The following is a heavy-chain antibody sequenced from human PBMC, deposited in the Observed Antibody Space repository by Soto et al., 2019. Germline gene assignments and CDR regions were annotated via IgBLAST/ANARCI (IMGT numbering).Heavy chain of an antibody. J-gene: IGHJ4*02. CDR2: INPNSGGT. Sequence: QVQLVQSGAEVKKPGASVQVSCKASGYTFTGYYMYWVRQAPGQGLEWMGWINPNSGGTNYAQKFQGRVTMTRDTSISTAYMELSRLRSDDTAVYYCARDRTKNVFVIDFWRQGTLFTVSS. D-gene: IGHD1-7*01. V-gene: IGHV1-2*02. CDR3: ARDRTKNVFVIDF. CDR1: GYTFTGYY.